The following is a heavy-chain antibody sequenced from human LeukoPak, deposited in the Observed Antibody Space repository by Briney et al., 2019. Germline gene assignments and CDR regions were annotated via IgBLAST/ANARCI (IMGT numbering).Heavy chain of an antibody. J-gene: IGHJ4*02. Sequence: GGSLRLSCAVSGLSFSNYWMHWVRQAPGKGLVWVARTNLHGTAVDYADSVRGRFTISRDNAKNTLFLQMNSLRAEDTAVYYCASAYTYVRLGDHWGQGTLVTVSS. D-gene: IGHD3-16*01. CDR1: GLSFSNYW. V-gene: IGHV3-74*01. CDR3: ASAYTYVRLGDH. CDR2: TNLHGTAV.